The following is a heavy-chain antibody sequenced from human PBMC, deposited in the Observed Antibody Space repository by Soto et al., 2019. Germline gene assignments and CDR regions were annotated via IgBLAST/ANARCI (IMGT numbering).Heavy chain of an antibody. J-gene: IGHJ4*02. D-gene: IGHD6-13*01. Sequence: QVQLVQSGAEVKKPGASVKVSCKASGYTFTSYDINWVRQATGQGLEWMGWMNPNSGNTGYAQKFQGRVNMTRNTSISTAYMEVSSLRSEDTAVYYCERCHGVEAGTTDFDYWGQGTLVTVSP. V-gene: IGHV1-8*01. CDR3: ERCHGVEAGTTDFDY. CDR2: MNPNSGNT. CDR1: GYTFTSYD.